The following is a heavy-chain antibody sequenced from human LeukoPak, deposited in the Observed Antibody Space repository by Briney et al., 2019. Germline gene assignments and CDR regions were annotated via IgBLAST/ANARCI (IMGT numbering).Heavy chain of an antibody. J-gene: IGHJ6*03. CDR3: ARDLSSAIVGYYYYMDV. CDR2: IIPIFGTA. Sequence: SVKVSCKASGGTFSSYAISWVRQDPGQGLEWMGRIIPIFGTANYAQKFQGRVTITTDESTSTAYMELSSLRSEDTAVYYCARDLSSAIVGYYYYMDVWGKGTTVTVSS. CDR1: GGTFSSYA. V-gene: IGHV1-69*05. D-gene: IGHD2-21*01.